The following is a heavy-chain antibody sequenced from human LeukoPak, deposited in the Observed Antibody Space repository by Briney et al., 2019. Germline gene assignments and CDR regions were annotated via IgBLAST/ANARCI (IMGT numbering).Heavy chain of an antibody. V-gene: IGHV1-8*03. CDR3: ARVVEGYNYGLDYYYYYMDV. CDR1: GYAFISYD. D-gene: IGHD5-18*01. J-gene: IGHJ6*03. CDR2: MNANTGNT. Sequence: ASVKVSCKASGYAFISYDIHWVRQAPGQGLEWMGWMNANTGNTGYAQKFQGRVTITRNTSTSTVYMELSSLRSEDTAVYYCARVVEGYNYGLDYYYYYMDVWGKGTTVTVSS.